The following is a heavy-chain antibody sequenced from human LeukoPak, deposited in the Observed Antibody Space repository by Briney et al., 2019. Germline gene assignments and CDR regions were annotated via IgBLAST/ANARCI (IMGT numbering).Heavy chain of an antibody. CDR1: GFTFSSYG. CDR2: IWYDGSDI. Sequence: GGSLRLSCAASGFTFSSYGMHWVRQAPGKGLEWVALIWYDGSDIYYADSVKGRFIISRDNSKNTLYLQMDTLRAEDTAVYYCARGSAALFYFDFWGQGTLVTVSS. J-gene: IGHJ4*02. CDR3: ARGSAALFYFDF. V-gene: IGHV3-33*01. D-gene: IGHD2-2*01.